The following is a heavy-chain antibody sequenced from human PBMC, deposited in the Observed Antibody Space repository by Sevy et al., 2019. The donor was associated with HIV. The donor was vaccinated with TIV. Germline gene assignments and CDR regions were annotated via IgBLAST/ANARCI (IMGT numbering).Heavy chain of an antibody. D-gene: IGHD2-2*02. J-gene: IGHJ5*02. CDR3: TREVPAAISWFDP. CDR2: IKSKTDGGTT. V-gene: IGHV3-15*01. Sequence: GGSRRLSCAASGFTFSNAWMSWVRQAPGKGLEWVGRIKSKTDGGTTDYAAPVKGRFTISRDDSKNTLYLQMNSLKTEDTAVYYCTREVPAAISWFDPWGQGTLVTVSS. CDR1: GFTFSNAW.